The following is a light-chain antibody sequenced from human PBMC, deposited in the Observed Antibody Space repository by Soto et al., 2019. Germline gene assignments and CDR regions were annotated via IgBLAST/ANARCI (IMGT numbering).Light chain of an antibody. CDR1: QSIGNF. CDR2: AAS. Sequence: DIQMTQSPSSLSAFVGDGVTITCRASQSIGNFLNWYQQRPGKAPELLIYAASNLQSGVPSRFSGSGSGSDFTLTINNLQPEDFATYSCQQTHGNPTFGQGTKVDI. CDR3: QQTHGNPT. V-gene: IGKV1-39*01. J-gene: IGKJ1*01.